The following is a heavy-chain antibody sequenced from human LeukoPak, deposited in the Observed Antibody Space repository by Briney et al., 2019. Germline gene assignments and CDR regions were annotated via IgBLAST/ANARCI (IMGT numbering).Heavy chain of an antibody. Sequence: PSETLSLTCAVYGGSFSGYYWSWIRQPPGKGLEWIGEINHSGSTNYNPSLKSRVTISVDTSKNQFSLKLSSVTAADTAVYYCARGAPRGERLGWFDPWGQGTLVTVSS. CDR2: INHSGST. V-gene: IGHV4-34*01. CDR3: ARGAPRGERLGWFDP. D-gene: IGHD1-26*01. CDR1: GGSFSGYY. J-gene: IGHJ5*02.